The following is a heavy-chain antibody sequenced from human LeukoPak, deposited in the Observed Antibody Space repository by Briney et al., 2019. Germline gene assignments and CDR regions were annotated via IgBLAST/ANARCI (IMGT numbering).Heavy chain of an antibody. J-gene: IGHJ6*02. V-gene: IGHV4-59*08. CDR1: GGSISSIYY. CDR3: ASGAIEGGYYYGMDV. Sequence: PSETLSLTCAVSGGSISSIYYWSWIRQPPGKGLGWIGYIFYSGSTNYNPSLTSRVTISVDTSKNQFSLKLSSVTAADTAVYYCASGAIEGGYYYGMDVWGQGTTVTVSS. D-gene: IGHD3-16*01. CDR2: IFYSGST.